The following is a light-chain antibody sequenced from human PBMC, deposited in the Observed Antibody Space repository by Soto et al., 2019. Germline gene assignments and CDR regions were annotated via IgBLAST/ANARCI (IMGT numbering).Light chain of an antibody. CDR3: QQYNNSPLT. J-gene: IGKJ4*01. V-gene: IGKV3-15*01. Sequence: EIVMTQSPATLSVSPGERATLSCRASQSVSSNFAWYQQKPGQAPRLLIYGASTRATGIPARFSGSGSGTDFTLTISSLQSEDFAVYYCQQYNNSPLTFGGGTKVDI. CDR2: GAS. CDR1: QSVSSN.